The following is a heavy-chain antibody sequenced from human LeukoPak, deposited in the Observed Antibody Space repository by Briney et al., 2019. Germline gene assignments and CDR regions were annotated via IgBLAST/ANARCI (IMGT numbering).Heavy chain of an antibody. CDR2: IYTSGST. V-gene: IGHV4-4*09. CDR3: ARRRSGGGDFDY. J-gene: IGHJ4*02. D-gene: IGHD2-15*01. CDR1: GGSISSSY. Sequence: TSETLSLTCTVSGGSISSSYWSWIRQPPGKGLEWIGYIYTSGSTNYNPSLKSRVTILVDTSKNQFSLNLSSVTAADTAVYYCARRRSGGGDFDYWGRGTLVTVSS.